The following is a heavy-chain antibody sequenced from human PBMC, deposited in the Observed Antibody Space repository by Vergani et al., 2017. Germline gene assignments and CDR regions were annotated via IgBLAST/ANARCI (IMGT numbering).Heavy chain of an antibody. Sequence: DVHLAESGGGFFQPGGSLRLSCSASGFSFNSYWMHWVRQVPGKGLLWVSRIKCDGSITAYADSVKGRFTISRDNAQNTLYLQMNSQRVEDTRVYYCASARFIETFYTSNWLDPWGQGTLVTVSS. CDR1: GFSFNSYW. CDR2: IKCDGSIT. D-gene: IGHD2/OR15-2a*01. V-gene: IGHV3-74*03. CDR3: ASARFIETFYTSNWLDP. J-gene: IGHJ5*02.